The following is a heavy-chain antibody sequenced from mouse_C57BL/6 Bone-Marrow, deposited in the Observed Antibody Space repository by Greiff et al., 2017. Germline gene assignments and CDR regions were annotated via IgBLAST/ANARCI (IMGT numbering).Heavy chain of an antibody. J-gene: IGHJ4*01. Sequence: QVQLQQSGAELVKPGASVKLSCKASGYTFTEYTIHWVKQRSGPGLEWIGRFYPGSGSIKYKEKFKDKATLTADKSSITVYMALSRLTSEDSAVYFCARHEEGGGYYVYAMDYWGQGTSVTVSS. V-gene: IGHV1-62-2*01. CDR1: GYTFTEYT. D-gene: IGHD2-3*01. CDR2: FYPGSGSI. CDR3: ARHEEGGGYYVYAMDY.